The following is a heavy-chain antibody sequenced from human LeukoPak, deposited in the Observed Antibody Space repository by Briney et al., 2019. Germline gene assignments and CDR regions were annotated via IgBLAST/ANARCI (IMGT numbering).Heavy chain of an antibody. CDR3: ARGELRYFDWLP. J-gene: IGHJ4*02. Sequence: SETLSLTCAVSGYSISSGYSWTWIRQPPGEGLEWIGEIKHSGGTNYNPSLKSRVTISVDTSKNQFSLKLSSVTAADTAVYYCARGELRYFDWLPWGQGTLVTVSS. V-gene: IGHV4-34*01. CDR2: IKHSGGT. CDR1: GYSISSGYS. D-gene: IGHD3-9*01.